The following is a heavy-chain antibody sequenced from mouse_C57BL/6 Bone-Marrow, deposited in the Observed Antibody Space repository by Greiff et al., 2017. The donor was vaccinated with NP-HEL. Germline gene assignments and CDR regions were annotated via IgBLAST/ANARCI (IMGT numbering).Heavy chain of an antibody. V-gene: IGHV1-66*01. D-gene: IGHD2-4*01. J-gene: IGHJ4*01. CDR3: AREDYDALYAMDY. CDR2: ISPGSGNT. Sequence: VQLQQSGPELVKPGASVKISCKASGYSFTSYYIHWVKQRPGKGLEWLGWISPGSGNTKYNEKFKGTATLTADTSSSTAYMQLSSLTSEDSAVYYCAREDYDALYAMDYWGQGTSVTVSS. CDR1: GYSFTSYY.